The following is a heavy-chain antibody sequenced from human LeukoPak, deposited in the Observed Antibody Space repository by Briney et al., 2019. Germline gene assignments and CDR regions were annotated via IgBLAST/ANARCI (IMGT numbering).Heavy chain of an antibody. V-gene: IGHV3-23*01. J-gene: IGHJ4*02. D-gene: IGHD3-22*01. CDR2: ISGSVGST. CDR3: AKDLSYYDSSGRPFDY. Sequence: GGSLRLSCAASGFTFSSYAMSWVRQAPGKGLEWVSAISGSVGSTYYADSVQGRVTISRDDSTNTPYVQMSSLRAEDTAVYYCAKDLSYYDSSGRPFDYWGQGTLATVSS. CDR1: GFTFSSYA.